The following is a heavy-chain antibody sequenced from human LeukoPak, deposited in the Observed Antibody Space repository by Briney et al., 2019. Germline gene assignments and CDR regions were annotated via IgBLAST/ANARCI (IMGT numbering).Heavy chain of an antibody. V-gene: IGHV7-4-1*02. CDR1: GYTFTNYA. J-gene: IGHJ4*02. CDR3: ARAFIYYGSGSPSDY. D-gene: IGHD3-10*01. CDR2: INTNTGNP. Sequence: GASVTVSCKASGYTFTNYAMNWVRQAPGQGLEWMGWINTNTGNPTYAQGFTGRFVFSLDTSVSTAYLQISSLKGEDTTVYYCARAFIYYGSGSPSDYWGQGTLVTVSS.